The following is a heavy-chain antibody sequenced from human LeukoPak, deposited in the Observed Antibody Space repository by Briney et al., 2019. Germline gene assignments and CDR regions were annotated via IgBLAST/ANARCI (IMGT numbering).Heavy chain of an antibody. CDR1: GYTFTDYY. Sequence: ASVKVSCKASGYTFTDYYIHWVRQPPGQGLEWMGWISPNSGGTNYAQKFQGRVTMTRDTSISTAYMELSRLRSDDTAVYYCARAVYSSSWTSSDYYYMDVWGKGTTVTISS. J-gene: IGHJ6*03. D-gene: IGHD6-13*01. CDR2: ISPNSGGT. V-gene: IGHV1-2*02. CDR3: ARAVYSSSWTSSDYYYMDV.